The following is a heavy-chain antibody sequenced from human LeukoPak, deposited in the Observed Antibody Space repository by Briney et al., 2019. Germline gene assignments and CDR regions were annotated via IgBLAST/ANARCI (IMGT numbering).Heavy chain of an antibody. CDR2: ISYDGSNK. CDR3: ARGSCSSTSCYSFDP. Sequence: GGSLRLSCAASGFTFSSYAMSWVRQAPGKGLEWVAVISYDGSNKYYADSVKGRFTISGDNSKNTLYLQMNSLRAEDTAVYYCARGSCSSTSCYSFDPWGQGTLVTVSS. J-gene: IGHJ5*02. V-gene: IGHV3-30*04. D-gene: IGHD2-2*02. CDR1: GFTFSSYA.